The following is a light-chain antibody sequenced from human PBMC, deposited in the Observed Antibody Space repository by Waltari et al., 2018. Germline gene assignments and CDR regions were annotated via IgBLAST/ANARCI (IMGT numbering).Light chain of an antibody. CDR3: HQYNDWPRT. J-gene: IGKJ1*01. CDR2: RVS. Sequence: EIVMTQSPVTLSVSPGERATLSCRASQSVTSNLAWYQQKPGQAPRLLIYRVSTRATGFPARFSGSGSGTEFTLTISSLQPEDFAVYHCHQYNDWPRTFGQGTKVEIK. CDR1: QSVTSN. V-gene: IGKV3-15*01.